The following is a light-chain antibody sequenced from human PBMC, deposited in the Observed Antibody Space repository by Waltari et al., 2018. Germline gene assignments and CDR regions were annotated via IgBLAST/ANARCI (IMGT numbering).Light chain of an antibody. V-gene: IGKV2-30*02. CDR2: KVS. CDR3: MQGTHWPPWT. Sequence: DVVMTQSPLSLHVPLGQPASISCRSSQSLVHSDGNTYLNWFQQRPGQSPRRLIYKVSIRDSGVPDRFSGSGSGTDFTLKISRVEAEDVGVYYCMQGTHWPPWTFGQGTKVEIK. CDR1: QSLVHSDGNTY. J-gene: IGKJ1*01.